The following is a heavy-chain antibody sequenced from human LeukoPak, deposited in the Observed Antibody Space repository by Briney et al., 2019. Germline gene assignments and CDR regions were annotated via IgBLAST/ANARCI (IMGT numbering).Heavy chain of an antibody. D-gene: IGHD6-25*01. Sequence: SETLSLTCTVSGGSISSSSYYWSWIRQPPGKGLEWIGEINHSGSTSYNPSLKSRVTISVDTSKNQFSLRLNSVTAADTALYYCARYRPGTASFDYWGQGTLVTVSS. CDR2: INHSGST. CDR3: ARYRPGTASFDY. V-gene: IGHV4-39*07. J-gene: IGHJ4*02. CDR1: GGSISSSSYY.